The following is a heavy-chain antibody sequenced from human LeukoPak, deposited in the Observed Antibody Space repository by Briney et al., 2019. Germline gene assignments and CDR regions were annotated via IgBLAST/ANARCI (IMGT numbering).Heavy chain of an antibody. CDR2: ISSSSSYI. V-gene: IGHV3-21*01. J-gene: IGHJ4*02. D-gene: IGHD3-22*01. Sequence: GGSLRLSCAASGFTFSSNSMNWVRQAPGKGLEWVSSISSSSSYIYYADSVKGRFTISRDNAKNSLYLQMNSLRAEDTAVYYCARDDSSGYYPPNFDYWGQGTLVTVSS. CDR3: ARDDSSGYYPPNFDY. CDR1: GFTFSSNS.